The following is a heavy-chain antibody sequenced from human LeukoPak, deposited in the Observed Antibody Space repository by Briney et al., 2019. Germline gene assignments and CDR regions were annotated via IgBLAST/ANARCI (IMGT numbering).Heavy chain of an antibody. Sequence: SVKVSCKASGGTFSSYAISWLRLAPGQGLEWMGGIIPIFGTANYAQKFQGRVTITADESTSTAYMELSSLRSEDTAVYYCARVAGAAYDYWGQGTLVTVSS. CDR2: IIPIFGTA. D-gene: IGHD4/OR15-4a*01. J-gene: IGHJ4*02. V-gene: IGHV1-69*13. CDR1: GGTFSSYA. CDR3: ARVAGAAYDY.